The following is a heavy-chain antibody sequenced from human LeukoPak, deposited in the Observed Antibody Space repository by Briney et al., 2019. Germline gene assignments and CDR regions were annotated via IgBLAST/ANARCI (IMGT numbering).Heavy chain of an antibody. CDR1: GASISSYY. Sequence: SETLSLTCTVSGASISSYYWSWIRQPAGKGLEWIGRIHTSGSTNYNPSLESRVTMSVDTSRNQFSLKLSSVTAADTAVYYCARGGASGNYGGIDYWGQGTLVTVSS. CDR2: IHTSGST. D-gene: IGHD1-26*01. V-gene: IGHV4-4*07. CDR3: ARGGASGNYGGIDY. J-gene: IGHJ4*02.